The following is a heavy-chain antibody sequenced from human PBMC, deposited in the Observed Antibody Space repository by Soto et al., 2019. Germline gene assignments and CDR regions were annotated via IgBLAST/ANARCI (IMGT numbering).Heavy chain of an antibody. CDR3: ARTPRGQWELPYYYYGMDV. V-gene: IGHV3-30-3*01. D-gene: IGHD1-26*01. Sequence: QVQLVASGGGVVQPGRSLRLSCAASGFTFSSYAMHWVLQAPGKGLEWVAVISYDGSNKYYADSVKGRFTISRDNSKNTLYLKMNSLRAEETAVYYCARTPRGQWELPYYYYGMDVWGQGTTVTVSS. CDR1: GFTFSSYA. CDR2: ISYDGSNK. J-gene: IGHJ6*02.